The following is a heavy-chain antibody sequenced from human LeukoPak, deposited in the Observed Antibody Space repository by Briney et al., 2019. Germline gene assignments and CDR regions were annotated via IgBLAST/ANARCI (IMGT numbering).Heavy chain of an antibody. Sequence: GASVKVSCKASGYTFTSYDINWLRQATGQGLEWMGWMNPNSGNTGYAQKFQGRVTMTRNTSISTAYMELSSLRSEDTAVYYCARGQGIVLFEWTGFVPWGQGTLVTVSS. V-gene: IGHV1-8*01. D-gene: IGHD3/OR15-3a*01. CDR3: ARGQGIVLFEWTGFVP. J-gene: IGHJ5*02. CDR1: GYTFTSYD. CDR2: MNPNSGNT.